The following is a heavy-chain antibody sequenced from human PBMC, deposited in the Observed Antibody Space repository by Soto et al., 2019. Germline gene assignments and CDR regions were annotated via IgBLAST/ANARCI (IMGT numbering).Heavy chain of an antibody. CDR1: GGSFSGYY. D-gene: IGHD2-15*01. CDR2: INHSGST. V-gene: IGHV4-34*01. Sequence: SETLSLTCAVYGGSFSGYYWSWIRQPPGKGLEWIGEINHSGSTNYNPSLKSRVTISVDTSKNQFSLKLSSVTAADTAVYYCAREGYCSGGSCYSWGQGTLVTVSS. J-gene: IGHJ4*02. CDR3: AREGYCSGGSCYS.